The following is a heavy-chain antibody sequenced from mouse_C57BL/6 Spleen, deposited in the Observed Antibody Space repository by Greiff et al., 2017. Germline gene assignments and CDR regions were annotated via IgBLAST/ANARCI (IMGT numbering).Heavy chain of an antibody. CDR3: ARSSSYCYFDV. CDR1: GYTFTSYR. Sequence: VQLQQSGAELAKPGASVKMSCKASGYTFTSYRMHWVNQRPGQGLEWIGYINPSSGDTRYNQKFKDKATLTADNSSSTAYMQLSSLTYEDSAVYYCARSSSYCYFDVWGTGTTVTAAS. J-gene: IGHJ1*03. CDR2: INPSSGDT. D-gene: IGHD1-1*01. V-gene: IGHV1-7*01.